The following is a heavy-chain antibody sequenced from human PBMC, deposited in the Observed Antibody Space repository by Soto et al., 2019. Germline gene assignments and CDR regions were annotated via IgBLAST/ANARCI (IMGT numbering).Heavy chain of an antibody. V-gene: IGHV2-5*02. CDR2: IYWDDDK. CDR3: AHSRGGLRFLEWSFDY. Sequence: QITLKESGPTLVKPTQTLTLTCTFSGFSLSTSGVGVGWIRQPPGKALEWLALIYWDDDKRYSPSLKSRLTITKDTSKNQVVLTMTNMDPVDTATYYCAHSRGGLRFLEWSFDYWGQGTLVTVSS. J-gene: IGHJ4*02. CDR1: GFSLSTSGVG. D-gene: IGHD3-3*01.